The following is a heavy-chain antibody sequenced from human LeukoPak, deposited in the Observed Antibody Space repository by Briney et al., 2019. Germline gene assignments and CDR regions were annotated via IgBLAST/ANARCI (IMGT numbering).Heavy chain of an antibody. Sequence: ASVKVSCKASGYTFTSYGISWVRQAPEQGLEWMGWISAYNGNTNYAQKLQGRVTMTTDTSTSTAYMELRSLRSDDTAVYYGARDRHTTYSGYDSLDYWGQGTLVTVSS. V-gene: IGHV1-18*01. CDR1: GYTFTSYG. CDR2: ISAYNGNT. CDR3: ARDRHTTYSGYDSLDY. J-gene: IGHJ4*02. D-gene: IGHD5-12*01.